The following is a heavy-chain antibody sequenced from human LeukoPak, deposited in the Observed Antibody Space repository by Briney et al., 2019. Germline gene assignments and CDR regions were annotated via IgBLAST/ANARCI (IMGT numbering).Heavy chain of an antibody. J-gene: IGHJ4*02. CDR2: IYYSGST. D-gene: IGHD2-21*02. Sequence: PSETLSLTCTVSGGSISSGDKYWSWIRQPPGKGLEWIGYIYYSGSTYYNPSLKSRLTISVDTSENQFSLHLTSVTAADTAVYFCARVTRWAGLDFWGQGTLVTVSS. CDR1: GGSISSGDKY. V-gene: IGHV4-30-4*01. CDR3: ARVTRWAGLDF.